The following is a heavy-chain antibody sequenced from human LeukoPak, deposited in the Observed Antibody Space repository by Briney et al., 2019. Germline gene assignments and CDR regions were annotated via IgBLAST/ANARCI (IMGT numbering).Heavy chain of an antibody. V-gene: IGHV3-21*05. D-gene: IGHD2-2*01. Sequence: GGSLRLSCAASGFTFSLYAMNWVRQAPGKGLEWISYINSGGDDIHYAASVRGRFTISRVDARDILFLQLSSLRAEDTAVYYCARDTIQPGLIDDWGQGTLVTVSS. CDR3: ARDTIQPGLIDD. CDR1: GFTFSLYA. J-gene: IGHJ4*02. CDR2: INSGGDDI.